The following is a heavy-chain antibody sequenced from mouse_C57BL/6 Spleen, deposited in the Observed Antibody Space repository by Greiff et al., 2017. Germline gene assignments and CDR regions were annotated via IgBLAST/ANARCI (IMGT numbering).Heavy chain of an antibody. CDR1: GYTFTNYW. CDR3: ARSGTTVVAPYWYFDV. CDR2: IYPGGGYT. J-gene: IGHJ1*03. Sequence: QVQLQQSGAELVRPGTSVKMSCKASGYTFTNYWIGWAKQRPGHGLEWIGDIYPGGGYTNFNEKCKGKAALTADKSSSTAYMQFSSLTSEDSAIYYCARSGTTVVAPYWYFDVWGTGTTVTVSS. V-gene: IGHV1-63*01. D-gene: IGHD1-1*01.